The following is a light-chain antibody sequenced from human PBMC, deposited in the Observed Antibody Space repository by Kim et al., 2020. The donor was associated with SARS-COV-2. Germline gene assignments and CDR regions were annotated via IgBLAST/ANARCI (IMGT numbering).Light chain of an antibody. CDR2: GAS. CDR1: QSVSTK. CDR3: QQYYNWPNT. Sequence: SVPPGERATLSGRASQSVSTKLAWYQQKPGQAPRLLIHGASTRATGIPGRFSGSGSGTEFTLTISSLQSEDFAVYHCQQYYNWPNTFGQGTKLEI. V-gene: IGKV3-15*01. J-gene: IGKJ2*01.